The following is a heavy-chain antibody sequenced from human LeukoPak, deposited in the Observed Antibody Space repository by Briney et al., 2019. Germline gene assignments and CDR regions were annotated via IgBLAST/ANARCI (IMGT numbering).Heavy chain of an antibody. CDR2: ISGSGDST. Sequence: TGGSLRLSCAASGFTFSSYAMSWVRQAPGKGLEWVSAISGSGDSTYYADSVKGRFTISRDNSKNTLYLQMNSLRAEDTAFYYCARRYSSSWNYWGQGTLVTVSS. D-gene: IGHD6-13*01. CDR3: ARRYSSSWNY. V-gene: IGHV3-23*01. J-gene: IGHJ4*02. CDR1: GFTFSSYA.